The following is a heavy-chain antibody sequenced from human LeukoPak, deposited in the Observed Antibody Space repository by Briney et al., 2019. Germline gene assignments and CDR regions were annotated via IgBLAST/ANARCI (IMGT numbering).Heavy chain of an antibody. CDR3: ARPKAEYYYDSSGYFQFDY. D-gene: IGHD3-22*01. CDR2: ISAYNGNT. CDR1: GYTFTSYG. V-gene: IGHV1-18*01. J-gene: IGHJ4*02. Sequence: ASVKVSCKASGYTFTSYGISWVRQAPGQGLEWMGWISAYNGNTNYAQKFQGRVTITTDESTSTAYMELSSLRSEDTAVYYCARPKAEYYYDSSGYFQFDYWGQGTLVTVSS.